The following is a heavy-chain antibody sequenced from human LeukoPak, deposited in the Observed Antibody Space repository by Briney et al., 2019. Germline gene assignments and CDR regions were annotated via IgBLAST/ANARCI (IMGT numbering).Heavy chain of an antibody. J-gene: IGHJ4*02. CDR1: GFTVSSNY. D-gene: IGHD4-11*01. CDR3: AKSRLRFSSNSPADY. CDR2: ISGSGGST. V-gene: IGHV3-23*01. Sequence: GGSLRLSCAASGFTVSSNYMSWVRQAPGKGLEWVSAISGSGGSTYYADSVKGRFTISRDNSKNTLYLQMNSLRAEDTAVYYCAKSRLRFSSNSPADYWGQGTLVTVSP.